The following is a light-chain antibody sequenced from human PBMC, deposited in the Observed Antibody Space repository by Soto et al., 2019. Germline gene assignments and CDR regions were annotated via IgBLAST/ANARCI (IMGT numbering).Light chain of an antibody. J-gene: IGLJ2*01. V-gene: IGLV1-44*01. CDR2: SNN. Sequence: QSVLTQPPSASGTPGQRATISCSGSSSNIGSNTVNWYQQLPGTAPKLLIYSNNQRPSGVPDRFSGSKSGASASLAISGLQSEDEADYYCAAWDDSLNGPVVFGGGTKLTV. CDR3: AAWDDSLNGPVV. CDR1: SSNIGSNT.